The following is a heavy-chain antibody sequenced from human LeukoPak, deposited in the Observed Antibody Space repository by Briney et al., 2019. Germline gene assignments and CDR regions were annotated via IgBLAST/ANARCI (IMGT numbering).Heavy chain of an antibody. J-gene: IGHJ6*02. CDR1: GYTFTSYG. Sequence: GASVKVSCKASGYTFTSYGISWVRQAPGQGLEWMGWISAYNGNTNYAQKLQGRVTMTTDTSTSTAYMELSSLRSEDTAVYYCARSPLGIAAAGTDYYYGMDVWGQGTTVTVSS. CDR2: ISAYNGNT. CDR3: ARSPLGIAAAGTDYYYGMDV. V-gene: IGHV1-18*01. D-gene: IGHD6-13*01.